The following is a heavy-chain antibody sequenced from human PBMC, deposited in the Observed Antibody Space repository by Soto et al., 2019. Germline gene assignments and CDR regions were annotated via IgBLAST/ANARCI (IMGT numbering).Heavy chain of an antibody. Sequence: GESLKISCKGSGYSFTSYWISWVRQMPGKGLEWMGRIDPSDSYTNYSPSFQGHVTISADKSISTAYLQWSSLKASDTAMYYCARLFSPIGGYSYGLRWYFDYWGQGTLVTVSS. D-gene: IGHD5-18*01. CDR3: ARLFSPIGGYSYGLRWYFDY. CDR2: IDPSDSYT. J-gene: IGHJ4*02. V-gene: IGHV5-10-1*01. CDR1: GYSFTSYW.